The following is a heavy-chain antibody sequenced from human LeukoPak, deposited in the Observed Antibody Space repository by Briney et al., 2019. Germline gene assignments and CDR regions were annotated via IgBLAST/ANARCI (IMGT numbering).Heavy chain of an antibody. Sequence: PSETLSLTCAVYGGSFSGYYWSWIRQPPGKGLEWIGEINHSGSTNYNPSLKSRVTISVDTSKNQFSLKLSSVTAADTAVYYCARGYRYYDILTGYRTRRYYFDYWGQGTLVTVSS. CDR2: INHSGST. CDR1: GGSFSGYY. D-gene: IGHD3-9*01. CDR3: ARGYRYYDILTGYRTRRYYFDY. V-gene: IGHV4-34*01. J-gene: IGHJ4*02.